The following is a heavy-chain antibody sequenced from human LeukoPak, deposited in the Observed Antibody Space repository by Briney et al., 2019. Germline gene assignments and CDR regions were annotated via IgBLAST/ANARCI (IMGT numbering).Heavy chain of an antibody. CDR3: ARRTAGGYSYGWEYYFDY. V-gene: IGHV3-20*01. J-gene: IGHJ4*02. D-gene: IGHD5-18*01. Sequence: GGSLRLSCAASGFTFSSYSMNWVRQAPGKGLEWVSGINWNGGSTGYADSVKGRFTISRDNTKNSLYLQMNSLRAEDTALYHCARRTAGGYSYGWEYYFDYWGQGTLVTVSS. CDR1: GFTFSSYS. CDR2: INWNGGST.